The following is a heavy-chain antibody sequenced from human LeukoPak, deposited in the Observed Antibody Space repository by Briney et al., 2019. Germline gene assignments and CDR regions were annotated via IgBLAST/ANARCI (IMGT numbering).Heavy chain of an antibody. Sequence: GGSLRLSCAASGFTFSSYWMSWVRQAPGKGLEWVANIKQDGSEKYYVDSVKGRFTISRDNAKNSLYLQMNSLRAEDTAVYYCARLKLLWSNYFDYWGQGTLVTVSS. V-gene: IGHV3-7*01. D-gene: IGHD2-2*01. CDR1: GFTFSSYW. CDR3: ARLKLLWSNYFDY. CDR2: IKQDGSEK. J-gene: IGHJ4*02.